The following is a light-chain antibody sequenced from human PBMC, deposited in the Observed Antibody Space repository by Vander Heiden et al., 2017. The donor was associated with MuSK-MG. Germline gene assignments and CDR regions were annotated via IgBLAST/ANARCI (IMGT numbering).Light chain of an antibody. Sequence: IVMTPSSPLLPVTPGEPASISCRSSQSLLHSNGYNYLDWYLQKPGQSPQLLIYLGSNRASGVPDRFSGSGSGTDFTLKISRVEAEDVGVYYCMQALQTSWTFGQGTKVEIK. V-gene: IGKV2-28*01. J-gene: IGKJ1*01. CDR2: LGS. CDR1: QSLLHSNGYNY. CDR3: MQALQTSWT.